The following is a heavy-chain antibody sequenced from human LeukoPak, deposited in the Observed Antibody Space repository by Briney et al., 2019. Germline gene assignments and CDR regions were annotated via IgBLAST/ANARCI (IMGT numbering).Heavy chain of an antibody. CDR1: GGSISSYY. Sequence: SETLSLTCTVSGGSISSYYWSWIRQPPGKGLEWIGYIYYSGSTNYNPSLKSRVTISVDTSKNQFSLKLSSVTAADTAVYYCARVTEWELRGMNAFDIWGQGTMVTVSS. V-gene: IGHV4-59*01. J-gene: IGHJ3*02. CDR3: ARVTEWELRGMNAFDI. CDR2: IYYSGST. D-gene: IGHD1-26*01.